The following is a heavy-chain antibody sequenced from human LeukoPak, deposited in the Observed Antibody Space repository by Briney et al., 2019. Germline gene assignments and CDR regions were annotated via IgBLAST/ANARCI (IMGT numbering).Heavy chain of an antibody. CDR1: GFTFSNSA. CDR2: IWYDGSNK. Sequence: GSLRLSCAASGFTFSNSAMHWVRQAPGKGLEWVAVIWYDGSNKYYADSVKGRFTVSRDISKNTLYLQMNSLRAEDTAVYHCARVVILWELLPWGQGTLVTVSS. CDR3: ARVVILWELLP. J-gene: IGHJ5*02. D-gene: IGHD1-26*01. V-gene: IGHV3-33*01.